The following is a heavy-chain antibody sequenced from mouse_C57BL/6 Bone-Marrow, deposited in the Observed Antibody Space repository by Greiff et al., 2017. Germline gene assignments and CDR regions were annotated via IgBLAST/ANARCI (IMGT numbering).Heavy chain of an antibody. CDR3: ARVWDYFDY. CDR1: GFAFSTYW. V-gene: IGHV1-80*01. D-gene: IGHD2-10*02. J-gene: IGHJ2*01. Sequence: QVQLQQSGAELVKPGASVKFSCTVSGFAFSTYWMHWVKQRPGKGLEWIGQIYPGDGDTNYNGKFKGKATLTADTSSSTAYMQLSSLTSEDAAVYVCARVWDYFDYWGQGTTLTVAS. CDR2: IYPGDGDT.